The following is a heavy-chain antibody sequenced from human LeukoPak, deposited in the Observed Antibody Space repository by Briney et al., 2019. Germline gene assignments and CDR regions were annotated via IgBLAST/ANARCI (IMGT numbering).Heavy chain of an antibody. J-gene: IGHJ4*02. CDR2: LSGSGGSI. CDR3: VKARGAGSHKDWYFDY. Sequence: GGSLRLSCAASGFIFNNYGMSWVRQAPGKGLEWVSGLSGSGGSIWYADSVKGRFTISRDNPKNTLYLQMHSLRAEDTAIYYCVKARGAGSHKDWYFDYWGQGTLVTVSS. CDR1: GFIFNNYG. V-gene: IGHV3-23*01. D-gene: IGHD3/OR15-3a*01.